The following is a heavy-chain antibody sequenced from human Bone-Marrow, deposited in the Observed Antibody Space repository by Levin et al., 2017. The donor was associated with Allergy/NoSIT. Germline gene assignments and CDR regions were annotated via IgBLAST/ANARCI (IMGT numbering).Heavy chain of an antibody. Sequence: GSGPTLVKPTQTLTLTCTFSGFSLGTSGVAVSWIRQPPGKALEWLAIIYWDDDKRYSPSLKSRITMTKDTSRNQVVLTMTNVDPVDTGTYYCAHSISVGWYSDYWGPGTLVIVSS. CDR3: AHSISVGWYSDY. CDR2: IYWDDDK. CDR1: GFSLGTSGVA. V-gene: IGHV2-5*02. J-gene: IGHJ4*02. D-gene: IGHD6-19*01.